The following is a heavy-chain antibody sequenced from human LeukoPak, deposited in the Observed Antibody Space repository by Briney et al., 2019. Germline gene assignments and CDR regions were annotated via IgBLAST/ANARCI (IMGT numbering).Heavy chain of an antibody. CDR2: IYYSGST. V-gene: IGHV4-59*01. CDR1: GGSISSYY. Sequence: SETLSLTCTVSGGSISSYYWSWIRQPPGKGLEWIGYIYYSGSTNYNPSLKSRVTISVDTSKNQFSLKLSSVTAADTAVYYYARALVVAATTRFDPWGQGTLVTVSS. J-gene: IGHJ5*02. CDR3: ARALVVAATTRFDP. D-gene: IGHD2-15*01.